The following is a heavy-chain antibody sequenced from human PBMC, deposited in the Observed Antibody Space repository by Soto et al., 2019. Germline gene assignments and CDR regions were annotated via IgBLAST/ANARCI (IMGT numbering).Heavy chain of an antibody. CDR1: GGSISSGGYY. CDR2: IYYSGST. D-gene: IGHD2-2*01. J-gene: IGHJ6*02. CDR3: ARAPGPKYCISTSCYHYYYGMDV. Sequence: ASETLSLTCTVSGGSISSGGYYWSWIRQHPGKGLEWIGYIYYSGSTYYNPSLKSRVTISVDTSKNQFSLKLSSVTAADTAVYYCARAPGPKYCISTSCYHYYYGMDVWGQGTTVTVSS. V-gene: IGHV4-31*03.